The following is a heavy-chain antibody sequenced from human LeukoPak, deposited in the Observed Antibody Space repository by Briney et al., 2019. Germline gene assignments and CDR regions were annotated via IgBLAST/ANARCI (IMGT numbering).Heavy chain of an antibody. J-gene: IGHJ5*02. V-gene: IGHV4-4*07. D-gene: IGHD1-1*01. CDR1: GYSISSSYY. CDR3: ARVGYGLDP. Sequence: SETLSLTCTVSGYSISSSYYWSWIRQPAGKGLEWIGRIYTSGSTNYNPSLKSRVTMSVDTSKNQFSLKLSSVTAADTAVYYCARVGYGLDPWGQGTLVTVSS. CDR2: IYTSGST.